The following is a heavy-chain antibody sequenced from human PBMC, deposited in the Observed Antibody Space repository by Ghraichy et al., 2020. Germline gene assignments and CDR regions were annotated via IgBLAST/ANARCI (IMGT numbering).Heavy chain of an antibody. CDR3: ARGRSLYDYVWGSYRSQPHFHY. CDR1: GGSFSGYY. J-gene: IGHJ4*02. D-gene: IGHD3-16*02. Sequence: SETLSLTCAVYGGSFSGYYWSWIRQPPGKGLEWIGEINHSGSTNYNPSLKSRVTISVDTSKNQFSLKLSSVTAADTAVYYCARGRSLYDYVWGSYRSQPHFHYWSRGTLTTASS. V-gene: IGHV4-34*01. CDR2: INHSGST.